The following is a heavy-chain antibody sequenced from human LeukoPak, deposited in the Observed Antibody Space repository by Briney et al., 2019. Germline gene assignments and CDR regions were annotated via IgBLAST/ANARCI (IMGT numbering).Heavy chain of an antibody. CDR3: ATKYYYYDSSGYYPYYYYGMDV. CDR1: GGTFSSYA. V-gene: IGHV1-69*13. D-gene: IGHD3-22*01. Sequence: SVKVSCKASGGTFSSYAISWVRQAPGQGLEWMGGIIPIFGTANYAQKFQGGVTITADESTSTAYMELSSLRSEDTAVYYCATKYYYYDSSGYYPYYYYGMDVWGQGTTVTVSS. J-gene: IGHJ6*02. CDR2: IIPIFGTA.